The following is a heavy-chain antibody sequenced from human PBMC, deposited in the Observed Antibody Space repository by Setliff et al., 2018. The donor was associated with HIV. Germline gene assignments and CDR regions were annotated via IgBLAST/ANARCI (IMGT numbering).Heavy chain of an antibody. V-gene: IGHV4-34*01. Sequence: SETLSLTCAVYGWSFNGYSWTWIRQPPGKGLEWIGGINHSGSTNYNPSLKSRVTISVDTSKSQFSLRLNSVTATDTAVYFCARTLEAATMVSLYYHYYYYMDVWGKGTTVTVSS. D-gene: IGHD3-10*01. J-gene: IGHJ6*03. CDR3: ARTLEAATMVSLYYHYYYYMDV. CDR2: INHSGST. CDR1: GWSFNGYS.